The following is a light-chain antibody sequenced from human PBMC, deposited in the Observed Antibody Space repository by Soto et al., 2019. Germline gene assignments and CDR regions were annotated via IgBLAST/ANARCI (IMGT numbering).Light chain of an antibody. Sequence: EIVMTQSPATLTVSPGERATLSCRASPSTFTNLAWYQQKPGQAPRLLIHGASSRATGIPARFSGSGSGTDFTLSISRLQSEDVGVYYCQQYSNRPLSFGGGTKVDIK. CDR2: GAS. J-gene: IGKJ4*01. V-gene: IGKV3-15*01. CDR1: PSTFTN. CDR3: QQYSNRPLS.